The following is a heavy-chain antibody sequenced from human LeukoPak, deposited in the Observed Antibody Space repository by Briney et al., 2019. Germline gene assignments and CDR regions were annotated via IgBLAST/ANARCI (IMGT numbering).Heavy chain of an antibody. D-gene: IGHD3-22*01. V-gene: IGHV4-59*01. CDR2: IYYSGST. Sequence: SETLSLTCTVSGGSISSYYWSWIRQPPGKGLEWIGYIYYSGSTNYNPSLKSRVTISVDTSKNQFSLKLSSVTAADTAVYYCARGQYYYDSSGLEGYYFDYWGQGTLVTVCS. CDR1: GGSISSYY. CDR3: ARGQYYYDSSGLEGYYFDY. J-gene: IGHJ4*02.